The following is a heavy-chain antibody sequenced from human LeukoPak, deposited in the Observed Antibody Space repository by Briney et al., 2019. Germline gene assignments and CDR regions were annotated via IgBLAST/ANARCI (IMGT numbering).Heavy chain of an antibody. Sequence: ASVKVSCKASGYTFTSYYMHWVRQAPGQGLEWMGIINPSGGSTSYAQKFQGRVTMTRDTSTSTVYVELSSLRSEDTAVYYCARGVAVLLWFGELWDWGQGTLVTVSS. CDR2: INPSGGST. CDR3: ARGVAVLLWFGELWD. J-gene: IGHJ4*02. CDR1: GYTFTSYY. V-gene: IGHV1-46*01. D-gene: IGHD3-10*01.